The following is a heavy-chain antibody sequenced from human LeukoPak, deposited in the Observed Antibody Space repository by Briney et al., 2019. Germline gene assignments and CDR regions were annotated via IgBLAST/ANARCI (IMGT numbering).Heavy chain of an antibody. J-gene: IGHJ3*02. CDR1: GGSISSYY. Sequence: SETLSLTCTVSGGSISSYYWRWIRQPPGKGLEWLGYIYYSGSTNYNPSLKSRVTISVDTSKNQFSLKLSSVTAADTAVYYCARDRTGTDAFDIWGQGTMVTVSS. CDR2: IYYSGST. V-gene: IGHV4-59*01. D-gene: IGHD1-1*01. CDR3: ARDRTGTDAFDI.